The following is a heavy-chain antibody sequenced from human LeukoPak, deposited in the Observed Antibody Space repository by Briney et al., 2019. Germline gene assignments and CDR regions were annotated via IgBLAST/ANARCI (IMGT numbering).Heavy chain of an antibody. CDR3: ARVGPNGWYYFDY. J-gene: IGHJ4*02. V-gene: IGHV1-2*04. D-gene: IGHD6-19*01. CDR2: INPNSGGT. CDR1: GYTFTSYY. Sequence: ASVKVSCKASGYTFTSYYMHWVRQAPGQGLEWMGWINPNSGGTNYAQKFQGWVTMTRDTSISTAYMELSRLRSDDTAVYYCARVGPNGWYYFDYWGQGTLVTVSS.